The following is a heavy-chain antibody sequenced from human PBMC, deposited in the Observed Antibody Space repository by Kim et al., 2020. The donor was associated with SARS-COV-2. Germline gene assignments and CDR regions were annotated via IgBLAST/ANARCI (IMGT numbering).Heavy chain of an antibody. J-gene: IGHJ4*02. V-gene: IGHV3-23*01. D-gene: IGHD5-12*01. Sequence: ADAGKGRFTISRDNSKNTLYLQMNSLRAEDTAVYYCAKALQYSGYDYFDYWGQGTLVTVSS. CDR3: AKALQYSGYDYFDY.